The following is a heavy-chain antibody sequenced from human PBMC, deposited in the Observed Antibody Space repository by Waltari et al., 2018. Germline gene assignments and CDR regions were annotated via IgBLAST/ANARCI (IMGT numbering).Heavy chain of an antibody. V-gene: IGHV3-23*01. D-gene: IGHD6-13*01. Sequence: EVQLLESGGGLVQHGGSLRLACAAYGFTVRSYDMSWVRQDTGKGLEWGSAISVSGGSTYYADSGKGRFTISRDNSKDTLYLQMNSLRAEDTALYYCAKVAQQHLANPFFDYWGQGTLVTVSS. CDR3: AKVAQQHLANPFFDY. J-gene: IGHJ4*02. CDR1: GFTVRSYD. CDR2: ISVSGGST.